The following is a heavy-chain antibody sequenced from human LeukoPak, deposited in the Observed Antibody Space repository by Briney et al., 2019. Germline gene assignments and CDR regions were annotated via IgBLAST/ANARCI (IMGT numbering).Heavy chain of an antibody. CDR3: ARSVGDIDI. CDR1: GDSVSSNSAA. CDR2: TYYRSKWYN. D-gene: IGHD1-26*01. V-gene: IGHV6-1*01. Sequence: SQTLSLTYAISGDSVSSNSAAWNWIRQSPSRGLEWLGRTYYRSKWYNDYTRSLKSRMIINPDTSKNQFSLQLNSVTPEDTAVYYCARSVGDIDIWGEGTMVTVSS. J-gene: IGHJ3*02.